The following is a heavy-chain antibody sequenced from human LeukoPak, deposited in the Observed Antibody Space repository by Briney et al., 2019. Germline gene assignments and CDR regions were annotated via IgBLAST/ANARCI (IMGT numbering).Heavy chain of an antibody. CDR3: ARDPYSSGRGYYGMDV. CDR2: IWYDGSNK. CDR1: GFTFSSYG. J-gene: IGHJ6*04. Sequence: PGGSLRLSCAASGFTFSSYGMRWVRQAPGKGLEWVAVIWYDGSNKYYADSVKGRFTISRDNSKNTLYLQMNSLRAEDTAVYSCARDPYSSGRGYYGMDVWGKGTTVTVSS. D-gene: IGHD6-25*01. V-gene: IGHV3-33*01.